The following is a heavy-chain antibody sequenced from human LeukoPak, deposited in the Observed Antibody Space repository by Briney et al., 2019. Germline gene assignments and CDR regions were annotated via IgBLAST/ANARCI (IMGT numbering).Heavy chain of an antibody. V-gene: IGHV1-46*01. CDR1: GYTFTSRY. J-gene: IGHJ4*02. Sequence: ASVKVSCKASGYTFTSRYVHWVRQAPGQGLEWMGIINPSGGSTSYAQKFQGRVTMTRDTSTSTVYMELSSLRSEDTAVYYCARLYYYDSSGQQVDNYWGQGTLVTVSS. CDR3: ARLYYYDSSGQQVDNY. D-gene: IGHD3-22*01. CDR2: INPSGGST.